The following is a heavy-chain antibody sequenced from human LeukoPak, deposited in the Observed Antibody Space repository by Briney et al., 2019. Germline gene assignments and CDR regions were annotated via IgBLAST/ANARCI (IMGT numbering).Heavy chain of an antibody. CDR1: GYTFTSYD. CDR2: MNPNSGNT. CDR3: ARGRYGSVSYYNVMTYYFDY. V-gene: IGHV1-8*03. D-gene: IGHD3-10*01. J-gene: IGHJ4*02. Sequence: ASVKVSCKASGYTFTSYDINWVRQATGQGLEWMGWMNPNSGNTGYAQKFQGRVTITRNTSISTAYMELSSLRSEDTAVYYCARGRYGSVSYYNVMTYYFDYWGQGTLVTVSS.